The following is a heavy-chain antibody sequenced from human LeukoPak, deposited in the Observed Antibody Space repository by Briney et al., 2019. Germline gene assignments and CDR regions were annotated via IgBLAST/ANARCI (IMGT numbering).Heavy chain of an antibody. CDR1: GYSISSGYY. Sequence: SETPSLTCTVSGYSISSGYYWGWIRQPPGKGLEWIGSIHYSGSTYYNPSLKSRVTISEDTSKNQFSLKSSSVTAADTAVYYCAREVRSAWASFDPWGQGTLVTVSS. CDR3: AREVRSAWASFDP. D-gene: IGHD1-26*01. V-gene: IGHV4-38-2*02. CDR2: IHYSGST. J-gene: IGHJ5*02.